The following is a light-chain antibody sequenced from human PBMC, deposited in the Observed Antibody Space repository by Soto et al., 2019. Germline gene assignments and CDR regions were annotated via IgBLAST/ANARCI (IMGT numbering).Light chain of an antibody. CDR1: SGHSSYA. CDR2: LDSDGSH. J-gene: IGLJ2*01. Sequence: QSVLTQSPSASASLGASVTITCTLSSGHSSYASAWHQQQPETGPRYLMELDSDGSHTKGDAIPDRFSGSSSGAERYLTISSLQSEDEADYYCQTWGTGIHVVFGGGTKLTVL. V-gene: IGLV4-69*01. CDR3: QTWGTGIHVV.